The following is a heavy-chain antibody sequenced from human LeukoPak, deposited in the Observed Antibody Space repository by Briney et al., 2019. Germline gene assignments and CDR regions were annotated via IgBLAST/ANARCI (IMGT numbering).Heavy chain of an antibody. D-gene: IGHD4-17*01. CDR2: IIPIFGTT. J-gene: IGHJ5*02. CDR3: ARDHSTDYGDYENWFDP. Sequence: SVTVSCKASGDTFSKYAISWVRQAPGQGLEWMGGIIPIFGTTNYAQKFQGRVTITTDESTSTTYMELSSLRSEDTAVYYCARDHSTDYGDYENWFDPWGQGTLVTVST. CDR1: GDTFSKYA. V-gene: IGHV1-69*05.